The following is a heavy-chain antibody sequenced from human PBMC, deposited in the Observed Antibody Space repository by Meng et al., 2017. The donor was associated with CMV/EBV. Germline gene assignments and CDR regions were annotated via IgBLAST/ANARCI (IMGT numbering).Heavy chain of an antibody. CDR3: ARDGVAGIDY. CDR1: GITVSSNY. D-gene: IGHD6-19*01. V-gene: IGHV3-53*01. J-gene: IGHJ4*02. CDR2: IYSGGST. Sequence: GGSLRLSCAASGITVSSNYMSWVRQALGKGLEWVSVIYSGGSTYYADSVKGRFTISRDNSKNTLYLQMNSLRAEDTAVYYCARDGVAGIDYWGQGTLVTVSS.